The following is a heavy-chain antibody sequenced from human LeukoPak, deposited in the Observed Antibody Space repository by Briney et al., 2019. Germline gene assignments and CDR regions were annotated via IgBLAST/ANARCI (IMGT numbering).Heavy chain of an antibody. CDR2: IYSDGSI. D-gene: IGHD2-2*01. V-gene: IGHV3-53*01. CDR3: AREDSVVPAAIPFDY. CDR1: GFAVSNNY. Sequence: SGGSLRLSCAASGFAVSNNYMTWVRQAPGKGMEWVSVIYSDGSIYYADSVKGRFTISRDNAKNLLYLQMNSLRAEDTAVYYCAREDSVVPAAIPFDYWGQGTLVTVSS. J-gene: IGHJ4*02.